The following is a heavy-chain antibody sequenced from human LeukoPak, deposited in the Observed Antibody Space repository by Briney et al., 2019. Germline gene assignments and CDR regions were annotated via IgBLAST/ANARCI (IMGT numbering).Heavy chain of an antibody. CDR3: AKDGDSTSWMGSWFDP. V-gene: IGHV3-30*18. CDR2: ISYDGSNK. CDR1: GFTFSSYG. J-gene: IGHJ5*02. Sequence: GGSLRLSCAASGFTFSSYGMHWVRQAPGKGLEWVAVISYDGSNKYYADSVKGRFTISRDNSKNTLYLQMNSLRAEDTAVYYCAKDGDSTSWMGSWFDPWGQGTLVTVSS. D-gene: IGHD2-2*01.